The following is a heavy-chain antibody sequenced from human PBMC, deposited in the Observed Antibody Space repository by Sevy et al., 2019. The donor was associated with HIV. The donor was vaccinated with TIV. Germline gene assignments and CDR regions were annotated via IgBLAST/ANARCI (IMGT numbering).Heavy chain of an antibody. Sequence: GGSLRLSCAASGFTFSSYWMHWVRQAPGKRLVWVARVNDDGTITYNADSVKGRFTISRDNAKNTLYLQMNSLRVDDTAVYLRVRDQRGPSTAFDMWGQGTLVTVSS. V-gene: IGHV3-74*01. CDR3: VRDQRGPSTAFDM. CDR1: GFTFSSYW. J-gene: IGHJ3*02. CDR2: VNDDGTIT. D-gene: IGHD3-16*01.